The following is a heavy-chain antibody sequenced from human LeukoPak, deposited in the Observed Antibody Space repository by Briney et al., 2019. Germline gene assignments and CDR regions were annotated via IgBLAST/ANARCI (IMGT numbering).Heavy chain of an antibody. CDR1: GGSISSYY. V-gene: IGHV4-4*07. CDR3: ASSPFTFGGVIVWTFDY. J-gene: IGHJ4*02. D-gene: IGHD3-16*02. Sequence: SETLSLTCTVSGGSISSYYWSWIRQPAGKGLEWIGRIYTSGSTNYNPSLNSRVTMSVDTSKNQFSLKLSSVSAADTAVYYCASSPFTFGGVIVWTFDYWGQGTLVTVSS. CDR2: IYTSGST.